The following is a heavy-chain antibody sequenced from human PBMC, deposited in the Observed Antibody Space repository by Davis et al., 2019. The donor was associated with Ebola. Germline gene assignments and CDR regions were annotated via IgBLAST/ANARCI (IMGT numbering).Heavy chain of an antibody. J-gene: IGHJ3*02. Sequence: PGGSLRLSCAVYGGSFSGYYWSWIRQPPGKGLEWIGEINHSGSTNYNPSLKSRVTTSVDTSKNQFSLKLSSVTAADTAVYYCARGLRSGSTGTVGDIWGQGTMVTVSS. D-gene: IGHD1-7*01. CDR2: INHSGST. CDR3: ARGLRSGSTGTVGDI. V-gene: IGHV4-34*01. CDR1: GGSFSGYY.